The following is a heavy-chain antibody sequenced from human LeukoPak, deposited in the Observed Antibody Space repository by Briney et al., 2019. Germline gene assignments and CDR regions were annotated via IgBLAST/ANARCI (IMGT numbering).Heavy chain of an antibody. J-gene: IGHJ4*02. Sequence: GGSLRLSCVASAFTYKSNYMSWVRQAPGKGLEWVSVSYSGGSTYYEDSVKGRFTVSSDVSKNTLYLQMNNLRGEDTAVYYCASRHCSGENCYAGPLDFWGQGIQVTVSS. V-gene: IGHV3-53*01. CDR3: ASRHCSGENCYAGPLDF. D-gene: IGHD2-8*02. CDR1: AFTYKSNY. CDR2: SYSGGST.